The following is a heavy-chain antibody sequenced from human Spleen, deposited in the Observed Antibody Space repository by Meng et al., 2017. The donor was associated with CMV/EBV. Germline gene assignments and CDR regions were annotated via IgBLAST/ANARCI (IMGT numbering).Heavy chain of an antibody. V-gene: IGHV3-30*02. D-gene: IGHD4-17*01. Sequence: GGSLRLSCAASGFTFGTYGMHWVRQAPGKGLEWVAFIRYDGSNKYYADSVKGRFTISRDNSKNTLYLQMNSLRAEDTAVYYCAKDRQSTTVTPYYFDYWGQGTLVTVSS. J-gene: IGHJ4*02. CDR3: AKDRQSTTVTPYYFDY. CDR1: GFTFGTYG. CDR2: IRYDGSNK.